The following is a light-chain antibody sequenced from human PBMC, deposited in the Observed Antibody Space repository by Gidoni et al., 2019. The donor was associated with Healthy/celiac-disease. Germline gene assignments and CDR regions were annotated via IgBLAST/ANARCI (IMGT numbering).Light chain of an antibody. CDR2: DAS. J-gene: IGKJ1*01. CDR1: QSVNSY. CDR3: QQRSNWWT. Sequence: EIVLTQSPATLSLSPGERATLSCRASQSVNSYLAWYQQKPGQAPRLLIYDASNRATGIPARFSGSGSGTDFTLTISSLEPEDFAVYYCQQRSNWWTFGQXTKVEIK. V-gene: IGKV3-11*01.